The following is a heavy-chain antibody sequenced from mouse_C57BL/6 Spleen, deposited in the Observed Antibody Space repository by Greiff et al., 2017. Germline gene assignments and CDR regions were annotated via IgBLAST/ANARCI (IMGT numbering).Heavy chain of an antibody. D-gene: IGHD1-1*01. CDR2: IRSKSNNYAT. CDR1: GFSFNTYA. V-gene: IGHV10-1*01. J-gene: IGHJ4*01. CDR3: VRQQLRQSMDY. Sequence: EVQVVESGGGLVQPKGSLQLSCAASGFSFNTYAMNWVRQAPGKGLEWVARIRSKSNNYATYYADSVKDRFTISRDDSESMLYLQMNNLKTEDTAMYYCVRQQLRQSMDYWGQGASVTVSS.